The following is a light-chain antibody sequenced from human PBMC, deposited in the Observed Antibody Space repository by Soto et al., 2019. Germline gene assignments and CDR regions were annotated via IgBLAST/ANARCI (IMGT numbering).Light chain of an antibody. CDR3: QQYNSPYT. V-gene: IGKV1-5*03. CDR2: KAS. CDR1: QTISSW. Sequence: DIQMTQSPSTLSASVGDRVTITCRASQTISSWLAWYQQKPGKAPKLLIYKASSFESGVPSRFSGSGSGTEFTLPISSLQPDDFATYYCQQYNSPYTFGQGTKLEIK. J-gene: IGKJ2*01.